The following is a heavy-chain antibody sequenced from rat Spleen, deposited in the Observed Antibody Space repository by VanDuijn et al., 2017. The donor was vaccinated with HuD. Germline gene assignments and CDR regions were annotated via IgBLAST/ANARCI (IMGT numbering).Heavy chain of an antibody. J-gene: IGHJ2*01. CDR3: DANYDGTYYYFDY. D-gene: IGHD1-12*02. CDR1: GLSLTSNS. Sequence: VQLKESGPGLVQPSQTLSLTCTVSGLSLTSNSVSWIRQPPGNKLEWMGYINSAGSTNYNPSLKSRISITRDTSKNQFFLQVNSVTTEETATYYCDANYDGTYYYFDYWGQGVMVTVSS. CDR2: INSAGST. V-gene: IGHV3-3*01.